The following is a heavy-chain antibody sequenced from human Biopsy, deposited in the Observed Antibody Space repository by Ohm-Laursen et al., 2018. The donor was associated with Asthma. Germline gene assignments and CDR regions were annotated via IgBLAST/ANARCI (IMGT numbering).Heavy chain of an antibody. D-gene: IGHD3-3*01. CDR3: ARTFHFWSPYHAEHYQL. CDR1: GFSCGDYC. J-gene: IGHJ1*01. Sequence: SLSLSCTASGFSCGDYCKSWVRQGQGQGMEWVANIKHDGSEKTHVNSLKGRFTITRDNAKNLLFLQMNGLRAEDTAVYYCARTFHFWSPYHAEHYQLWGQGTLVTVSS. V-gene: IGHV3-7*01. CDR2: IKHDGSEK.